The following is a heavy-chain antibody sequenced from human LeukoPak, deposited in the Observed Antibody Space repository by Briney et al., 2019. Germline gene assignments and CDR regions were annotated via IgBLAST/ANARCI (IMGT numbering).Heavy chain of an antibody. V-gene: IGHV3-66*01. CDR3: ARGSSGEDYFDY. CDR1: GFTVSSNY. CDR2: IYSGGST. J-gene: IGHJ4*02. D-gene: IGHD1-26*01. Sequence: GSLRLSCAASGFTVSSNYMSWVRQAPGKGLEWVSVIYSGGSTYYADSVKGRFTISRDNAKNSLYLQMNSLRAEDTAVYYCARGSSGEDYFDYWGQGTLVTVSS.